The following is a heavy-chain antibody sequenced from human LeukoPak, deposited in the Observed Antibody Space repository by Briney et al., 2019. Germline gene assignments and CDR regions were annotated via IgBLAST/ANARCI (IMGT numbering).Heavy chain of an antibody. CDR3: ARDYDSSGYRSRYNWFDP. CDR2: ISSSSSYI. Sequence: GGSLRLSCAASGFTFSSYIMNWVRQAPGKGLEWVSSISSSSSYIYYADSVKGRFTISRDNAKNSLYLQMNSLRAEDTAVYYCARDYDSSGYRSRYNWFDPWGQGTLVTVSS. D-gene: IGHD3-22*01. CDR1: GFTFSSYI. J-gene: IGHJ5*02. V-gene: IGHV3-21*01.